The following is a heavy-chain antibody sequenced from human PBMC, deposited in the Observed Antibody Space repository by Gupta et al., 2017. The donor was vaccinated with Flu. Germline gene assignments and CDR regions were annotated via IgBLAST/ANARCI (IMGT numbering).Heavy chain of an antibody. J-gene: IGHJ6*02. V-gene: IGHV3-21*02. Sequence: EERLLESGGGLVRPWGSLSLSCVPSGFSFGPYTFNWVRQAPGKGLEWLASISRSSGYIYYADSVKGRFTISRDNSKTSLYLQMNSLRDEDTALYYCARLGGSGTAFHYFYGLDVWGRGTAVTVSS. CDR3: ARLGGSGTAFHYFYGLDV. CDR2: ISRSSGYI. D-gene: IGHD2-15*01. CDR1: GFSFGPYT.